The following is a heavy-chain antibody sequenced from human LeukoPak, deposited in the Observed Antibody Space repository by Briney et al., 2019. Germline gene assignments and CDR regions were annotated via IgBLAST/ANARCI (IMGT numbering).Heavy chain of an antibody. CDR3: ARDGTTTRYNWFDS. D-gene: IGHD1-7*01. V-gene: IGHV3-23*01. J-gene: IGHJ5*01. CDR2: IIADADHT. CDR1: GLTFGNYA. Sequence: GGSLRLSCAASGLTFGNYAMSWVRQAPGKGLECVSGIIADADHTYYADSVKGRSTISRDHSKNTLHLQMNSLRAEDAAIYYCARDGTTTRYNWFDSWGQGTLVTVSS.